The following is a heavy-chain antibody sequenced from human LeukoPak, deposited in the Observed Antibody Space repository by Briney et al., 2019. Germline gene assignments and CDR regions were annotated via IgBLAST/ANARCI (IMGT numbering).Heavy chain of an antibody. CDR2: INPNSGGT. Sequence: ASVKVSCKASGYTFTGYYMHWVRQAPGQGLEWMGWINPNSGGTNYAQKFQGRVTMTRDTSISTAYMELSRLRSDDTAVYYCARVPATSLLLWFGELTSDYYMDVWGKGTTVTISS. J-gene: IGHJ6*03. CDR3: ARVPATSLLLWFGELTSDYYMDV. D-gene: IGHD3-10*01. CDR1: GYTFTGYY. V-gene: IGHV1-2*02.